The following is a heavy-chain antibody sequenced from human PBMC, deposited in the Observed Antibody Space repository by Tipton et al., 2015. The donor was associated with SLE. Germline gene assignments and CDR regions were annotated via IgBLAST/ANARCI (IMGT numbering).Heavy chain of an antibody. D-gene: IGHD3-9*01. J-gene: IGHJ4*02. V-gene: IGHV4-39*01. CDR3: ARAGILTGYYPYFDY. Sequence: GLVKPSETLSLNCTVSGGSITSSSYYWGWIRQPPGMGLEWIGSIYFTGNTYYNPSLKSRVSFFLDTSKNQFSLRLSSVTAADTAVYYCARAGILTGYYPYFDYWGQGTLVTVSS. CDR1: GGSITSSSYY. CDR2: IYFTGNT.